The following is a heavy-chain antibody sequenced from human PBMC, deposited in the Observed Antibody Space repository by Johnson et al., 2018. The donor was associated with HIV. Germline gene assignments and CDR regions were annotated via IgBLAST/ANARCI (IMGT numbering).Heavy chain of an antibody. V-gene: IGHV3-66*02. CDR1: GFTVNGNY. Sequence: VQLVESGGGVVQPGRSLRLSCAVSGFTVNGNYMSWVRQAPGKGLEWVSVIYSGDTTYYADSVKGRFTISRDNSENTLYLQMNSLRAEDTAVYYCAREGGDCSSTSCYQDAFDIWGQGTMVTVSS. D-gene: IGHD2-2*01. CDR3: AREGGDCSSTSCYQDAFDI. J-gene: IGHJ3*02. CDR2: IYSGDTT.